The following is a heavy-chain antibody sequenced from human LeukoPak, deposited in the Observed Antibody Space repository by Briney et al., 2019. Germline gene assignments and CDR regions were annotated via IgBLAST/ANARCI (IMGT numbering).Heavy chain of an antibody. CDR1: GFNFNNFA. Sequence: PGGSLRLSCAASGFNFNNFAMSWVRQAPGKGPEWLSAMTGPADTTYYAESVKGRFTISRDYSKSMVYLQMSSLRVEDTAIYYCAKGAEIDHWGQGTLVTVSS. J-gene: IGHJ4*02. CDR2: MTGPADTT. CDR3: AKGAEIDH. V-gene: IGHV3-23*01.